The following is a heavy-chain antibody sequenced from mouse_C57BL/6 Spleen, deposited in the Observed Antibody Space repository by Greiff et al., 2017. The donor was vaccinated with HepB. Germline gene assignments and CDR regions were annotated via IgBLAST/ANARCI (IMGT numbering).Heavy chain of an antibody. Sequence: QVQLQQSGPELVKPGASVKISCKASGYAFSSSWMNWVKQRPGKGLEWIGRIYPGDGDTNYNGKFKGKATLTADKSSSTAYMQLSSLTSEDSAVYFCARKDYDYDVPFAYWGQGTLVTVSA. V-gene: IGHV1-82*01. J-gene: IGHJ3*01. CDR3: ARKDYDYDVPFAY. D-gene: IGHD2-4*01. CDR1: GYAFSSSW. CDR2: IYPGDGDT.